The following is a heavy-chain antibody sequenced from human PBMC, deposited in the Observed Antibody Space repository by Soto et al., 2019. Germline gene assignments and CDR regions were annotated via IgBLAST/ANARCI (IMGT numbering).Heavy chain of an antibody. D-gene: IGHD2-21*02. Sequence: ASVKVSCKVSGYTLTELSMHWVRQAPGKGLEWMGGFDPEDGETIYAQKFQGRVTMTEDTSTDTAYMELSSLRSEDTAVYYCEAYCGGDCYSPGGYYYYGMDVWGQGTTVTVSS. J-gene: IGHJ6*02. CDR2: FDPEDGET. CDR1: GYTLTELS. CDR3: EAYCGGDCYSPGGYYYYGMDV. V-gene: IGHV1-24*01.